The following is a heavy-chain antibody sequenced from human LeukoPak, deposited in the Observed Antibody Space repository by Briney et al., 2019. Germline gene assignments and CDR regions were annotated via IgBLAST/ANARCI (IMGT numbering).Heavy chain of an antibody. CDR2: INHSGST. V-gene: IGHV4-34*01. CDR1: GGSFSGYY. D-gene: IGHD6-19*01. J-gene: IGHJ4*02. CDR3: ARVPPIAVAGTDSFDY. Sequence: PSETLSLTCAVYGGSFSGYYWSWIRQPPGKGLEWIGEINHSGSTNYNPSLKSRVTISVDTSKNQFSLKPSSVTAADTAVYYCARVPPIAVAGTDSFDYWGQGTLVTVSS.